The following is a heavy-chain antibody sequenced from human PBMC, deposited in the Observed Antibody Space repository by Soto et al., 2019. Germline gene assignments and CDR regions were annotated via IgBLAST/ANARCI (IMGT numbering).Heavy chain of an antibody. D-gene: IGHD1-26*01. J-gene: IGHJ4*02. CDR3: TTDNIVGATIFDY. Sequence: EVQLVESGGGLVKPGGSVRLSCAASGFTFSDAWMSWVRQAPGKGLEWVGRIKSKTDGGTTDYAAPVKGRFTISRDDSKNTLYLQMNSLKTEDTDVYYCTTDNIVGATIFDYWGQGTLVTVSS. V-gene: IGHV3-15*01. CDR1: GFTFSDAW. CDR2: IKSKTDGGTT.